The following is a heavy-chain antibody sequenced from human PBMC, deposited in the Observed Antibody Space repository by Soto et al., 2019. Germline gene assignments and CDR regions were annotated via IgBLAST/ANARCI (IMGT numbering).Heavy chain of an antibody. J-gene: IGHJ5*02. CDR3: ATSWFRQLIAPNWLDP. V-gene: IGHV3-64*01. D-gene: IGHD3-10*01. CDR1: GFTFSSFA. CDR2: ISSNGGST. Sequence: GGSMRLSCAASGFTFSSFAMHWVRPAPGKGLEYVSAISSNGGSTYYANSVKGRFTISRDNSKNTLYLQMGSLRAEDMAVYYCATSWFRQLIAPNWLDPRGQGTLVTVSS.